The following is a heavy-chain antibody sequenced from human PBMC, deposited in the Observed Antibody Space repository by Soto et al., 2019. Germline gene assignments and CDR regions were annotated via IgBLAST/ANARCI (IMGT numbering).Heavy chain of an antibody. V-gene: IGHV4-31*03. CDR1: GGSISSGGYY. J-gene: IGHJ6*03. Sequence: KASETLSLTCTVSGGSISSGGYYWSWIRQHPGKGLEWIGYIYYSGSTYYNPSLKSRVTISVDTSKNQFSLKLSSVTAADTAVYYCARETATINYYYMDVWGKGTTVTVSS. D-gene: IGHD3-9*01. CDR2: IYYSGST. CDR3: ARETATINYYYMDV.